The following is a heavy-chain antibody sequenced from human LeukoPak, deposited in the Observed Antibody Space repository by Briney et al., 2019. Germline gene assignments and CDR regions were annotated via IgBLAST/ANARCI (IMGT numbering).Heavy chain of an antibody. Sequence: VASVKVSCKASGYTFTGYYMHWVRQAPGQGLEWMGWINPNSGGTNYAQKFQGWVTMTRDTPISTAYMELSRLRSDDTAVYYCARGDHLSGSSSYYYYYGMDVWGQGTTVTVSS. CDR3: ARGDHLSGSSSYYYYYGMDV. J-gene: IGHJ6*02. CDR1: GYTFTGYY. V-gene: IGHV1-2*04. CDR2: INPNSGGT. D-gene: IGHD3-10*01.